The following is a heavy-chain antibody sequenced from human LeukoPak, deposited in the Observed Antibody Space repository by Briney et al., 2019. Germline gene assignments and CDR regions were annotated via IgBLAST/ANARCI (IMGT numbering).Heavy chain of an antibody. CDR2: ISYSGST. CDR1: GGSMKSYY. J-gene: IGHJ4*02. V-gene: IGHV4-59*08. D-gene: IGHD4-11*01. Sequence: SETLSLTCTVSGGSMKSYYWSWIRQPPGKGLEWIGYISYSGSTNYIPSLKSRITISVDTSKNQFSLKLNSVTAADTAVYYCARVARHDYTYYPGGNYFDYWGQGTLVTVSS. CDR3: ARVARHDYTYYPGGNYFDY.